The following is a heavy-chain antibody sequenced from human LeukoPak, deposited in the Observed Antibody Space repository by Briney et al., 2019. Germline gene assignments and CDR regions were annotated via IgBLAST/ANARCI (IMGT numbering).Heavy chain of an antibody. CDR3: ARGSYCSSTTCYSWFDP. J-gene: IGHJ5*02. Sequence: SQTLSLTCAISGDCVSSTSAAWNWIRQSPSRGLEWLGRTYYTSKWYNDYTASVTSRITISADTSKNQFSLQLNSVTPEDTAVYFCARGSYCSSTTCYSWFDPWGQGTLVTVSS. V-gene: IGHV6-1*01. D-gene: IGHD2-2*02. CDR1: GDCVSSTSAA. CDR2: TYYTSKWYN.